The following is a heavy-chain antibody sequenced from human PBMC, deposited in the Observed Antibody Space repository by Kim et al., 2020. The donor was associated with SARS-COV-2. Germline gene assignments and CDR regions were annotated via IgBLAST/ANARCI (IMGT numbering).Heavy chain of an antibody. D-gene: IGHD3-10*01. V-gene: IGHV4-31*02. Sequence: NPSLKSRVTISVDTSKTQFSLKLGSVTAADTAVYYCARLVMVRGVMGFDYWGQGTLVTVSS. J-gene: IGHJ4*02. CDR3: ARLVMVRGVMGFDY.